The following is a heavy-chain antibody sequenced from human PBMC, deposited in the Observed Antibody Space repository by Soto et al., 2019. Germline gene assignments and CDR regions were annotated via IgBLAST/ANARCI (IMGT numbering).Heavy chain of an antibody. J-gene: IGHJ5*02. D-gene: IGHD6-6*01. CDR1: GYSFTNYW. V-gene: IGHV5-51*01. Sequence: LGESLKISCKGSGYSFTNYWIAWVRQMPGKGLEWVGIIYPGDSDTRYSPSFQGQVTISADKSINTAYLQWSSLKASDTAMYYCARGESSSYNWFDPWGLGTLVTVSS. CDR2: IYPGDSDT. CDR3: ARGESSSYNWFDP.